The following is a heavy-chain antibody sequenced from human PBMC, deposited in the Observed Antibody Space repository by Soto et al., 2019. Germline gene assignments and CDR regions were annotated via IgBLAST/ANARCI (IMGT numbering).Heavy chain of an antibody. CDR1: GGSISSYY. Sequence: SETLSLTCTVSGGSISSYYWSWIRQPPGKGLEWIGYIYYSGSTNYNPSLKSRVTISVDTSKNQFSRKLSSVTAADTAVYYCARRPAAGDYYYYMDVWGKGTTVTVSS. CDR2: IYYSGST. D-gene: IGHD6-13*01. V-gene: IGHV4-59*01. J-gene: IGHJ6*03. CDR3: ARRPAAGDYYYYMDV.